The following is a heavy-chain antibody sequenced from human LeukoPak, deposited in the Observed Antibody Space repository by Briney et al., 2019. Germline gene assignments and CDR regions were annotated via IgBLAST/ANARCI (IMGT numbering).Heavy chain of an antibody. CDR3: TRIGTSGGEFDY. J-gene: IGHJ4*02. CDR1: GFTLGYYA. CDR2: IRSKAYGGTP. Sequence: GGSLRLSCTGSGFTLGYYAMSWVRQAPGNGRKGVGFIRSKAYGGTPEYAASVKGRFTVSRDDSRSIAYLQLNSLKTEDTALYYCTRIGTSGGEFDYWGQGTLVTVSS. V-gene: IGHV3-49*04. D-gene: IGHD2-8*01.